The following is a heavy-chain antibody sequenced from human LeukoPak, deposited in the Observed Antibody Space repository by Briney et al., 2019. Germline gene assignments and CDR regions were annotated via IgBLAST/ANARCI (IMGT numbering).Heavy chain of an antibody. CDR2: INHSGST. CDR3: ARHDRNYLDY. Sequence: PSETLSLTCAVYGGSFSGYYWSWIRQPPGKGLEWIGEINHSGSTNYNPSLKSRVTISVDTSKNQFSLKLSSVTAADMAVYYCARHDRNYLDYWGQGTLVTVSS. J-gene: IGHJ4*02. CDR1: GGSFSGYY. D-gene: IGHD1-1*01. V-gene: IGHV4-34*01.